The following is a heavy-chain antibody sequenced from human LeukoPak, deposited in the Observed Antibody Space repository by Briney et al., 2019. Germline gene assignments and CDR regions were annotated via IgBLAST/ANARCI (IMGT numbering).Heavy chain of an antibody. CDR1: GFTFDDYA. Sequence: GGSLRLSCAASGFTFDDYAMHWVRQAPGKGLEWVSGISWNSDTITHADSVKGRFTISRDNAENSLYLQMDSLRPEDTAVYYCARKMAAAGHAFDIWGQGTMVTVSS. CDR2: ISWNSDTI. V-gene: IGHV3-9*01. D-gene: IGHD6-13*01. J-gene: IGHJ3*02. CDR3: ARKMAAAGHAFDI.